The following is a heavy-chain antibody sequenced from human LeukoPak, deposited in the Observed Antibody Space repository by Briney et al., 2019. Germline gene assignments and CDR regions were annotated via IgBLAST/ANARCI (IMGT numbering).Heavy chain of an antibody. CDR3: ARQVGTAAALSY. J-gene: IGHJ4*02. D-gene: IGHD1-1*01. CDR2: IYSSGTT. Sequence: SETLSLTCTVSGGSLSGYYWNWIRQPPGGGLEWIGSIYSSGTTNYNPSLKSRVTMSVDTFKNQFSLKLKSVTAADTAVYYCARQVGTAAALSYWGRGTLLTVSS. V-gene: IGHV4-59*08. CDR1: GGSLSGYY.